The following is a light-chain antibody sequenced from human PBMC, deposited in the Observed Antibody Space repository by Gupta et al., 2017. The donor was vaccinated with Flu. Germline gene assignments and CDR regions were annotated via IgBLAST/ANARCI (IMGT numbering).Light chain of an antibody. CDR3: QQRSKWPPYN. V-gene: IGKV3-11*01. CDR1: QSVSSY. CDR2: DAS. Sequence: EIVLTPSPATLSLSPEERATLSCRASQSVSSYLAWYQQKPGQAPRLLIYDASNRDTGIPARFSGSGYGTDFTLTMSSREPEDFAVYYCQQRSKWPPYNFGQGTKLEIK. J-gene: IGKJ2*01.